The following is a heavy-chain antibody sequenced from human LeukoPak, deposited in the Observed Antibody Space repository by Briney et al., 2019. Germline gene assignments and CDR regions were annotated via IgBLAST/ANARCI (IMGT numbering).Heavy chain of an antibody. J-gene: IGHJ4*02. CDR3: ARAYCSSTSCYDY. V-gene: IGHV4-59*12. D-gene: IGHD2-2*01. CDR2: IYHSGST. Sequence: SETLSLTCTVSGGSISSYYWSWIRQPPGKGLEWIGYIYHSGSTYYNPSLKSRVTISVDRSKNQFSLKLSSVTAADTAVYYCARAYCSSTSCYDYWGQGTLVTVSS. CDR1: GGSISSYY.